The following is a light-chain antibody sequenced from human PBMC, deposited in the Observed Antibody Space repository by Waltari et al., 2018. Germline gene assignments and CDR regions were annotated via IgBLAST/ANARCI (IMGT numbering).Light chain of an antibody. Sequence: DIQMTQSPSSLSASVGDRVTITCQASQDISNYLNWYQQKPGKAPKLLIYDESNLETGVPSRFSGSGSGTEFTFTISSLQPEDIATYYCQQYDNLPITFGQGTRLEIK. V-gene: IGKV1-33*01. CDR1: QDISNY. J-gene: IGKJ5*01. CDR2: DES. CDR3: QQYDNLPIT.